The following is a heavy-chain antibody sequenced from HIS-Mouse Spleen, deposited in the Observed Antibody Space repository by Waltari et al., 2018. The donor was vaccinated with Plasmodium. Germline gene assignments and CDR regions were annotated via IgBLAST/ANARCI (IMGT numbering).Heavy chain of an antibody. CDR1: GGTFSSYA. CDR3: ARMVGSYYAFDI. D-gene: IGHD1-26*01. CDR2: IIPILGIA. Sequence: QVQLVQSGAEVTKPGSSVKVSCKASGGTFSSYAISWGRQAPGQGLEWMGRIIPILGIANYAQKFQGRVTITADKSTSTAYMELSSLRSEDTAVYYCARMVGSYYAFDIWGQGTMVTVSS. J-gene: IGHJ3*02. V-gene: IGHV1-69*04.